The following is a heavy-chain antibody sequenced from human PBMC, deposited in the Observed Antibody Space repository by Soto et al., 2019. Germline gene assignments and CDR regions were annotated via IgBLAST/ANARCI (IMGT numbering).Heavy chain of an antibody. D-gene: IGHD2-21*01. CDR1: GFTFSDYG. CDR2: ISYDGNNR. J-gene: IGHJ4*02. Sequence: QVQLVESGGGVVQPGRSLRVSCAASGFTFSDYGIYWVRQAPGKGLEWVALISYDGNNREYGDSVKGRFTISRDNSKNTLYLQMTSLRVEDTAVYYCTFGDNPFDYGGQGTLVTVSS. CDR3: TFGDNPFDY. V-gene: IGHV3-30*03.